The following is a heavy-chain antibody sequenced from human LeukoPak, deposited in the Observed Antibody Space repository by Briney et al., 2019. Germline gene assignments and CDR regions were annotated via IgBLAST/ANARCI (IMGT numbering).Heavy chain of an antibody. V-gene: IGHV3-23*01. CDR1: GFTFTDSA. Sequence: GGSLRLSCAASGFTFTDSAMTWVRQAPGKGLEWVSAISGSGGSTYYADSVKGRFTISRDNSKNTLYLQMNSLRAEDTAVYYCASSLPTSDYWGQGTLVTVSS. D-gene: IGHD2-2*01. J-gene: IGHJ4*02. CDR2: ISGSGGST. CDR3: ASSLPTSDY.